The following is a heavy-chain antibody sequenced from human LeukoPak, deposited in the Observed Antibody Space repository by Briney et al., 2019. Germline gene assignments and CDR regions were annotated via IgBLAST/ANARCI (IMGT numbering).Heavy chain of an antibody. CDR3: ARARSRAGFDY. CDR1: GGSISSSNFY. Sequence: SETLSLTCTVSGGSISSSNFYWGWIRQPPGKGLEWIGSIYYSGSTYYNPSLKSRVTISVDTSKNQFSLKLSSVTAADTAVYYCARARSRAGFDYWGQGTLVTVSS. J-gene: IGHJ4*02. CDR2: IYYSGST. D-gene: IGHD6-19*01. V-gene: IGHV4-39*07.